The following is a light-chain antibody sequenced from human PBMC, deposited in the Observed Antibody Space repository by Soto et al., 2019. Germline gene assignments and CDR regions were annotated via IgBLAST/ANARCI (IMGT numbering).Light chain of an antibody. CDR1: QSVKNDY. Sequence: ETVLTQSPGTLSLSPGERATLSCRASQSVKNDYLAWYQLRPGLAPRLLIFGASGRATGIPDRFSGSGSGTDFTLTISRLEPEDIAIYYCQQYGTSPLTFGGGTKVEIK. V-gene: IGKV3-20*01. J-gene: IGKJ4*01. CDR2: GAS. CDR3: QQYGTSPLT.